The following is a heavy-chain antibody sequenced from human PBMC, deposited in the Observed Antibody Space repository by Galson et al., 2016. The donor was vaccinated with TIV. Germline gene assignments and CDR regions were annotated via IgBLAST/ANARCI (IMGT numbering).Heavy chain of an antibody. CDR1: GFTFITSG. CDR3: AGSAIPATGNMAC. CDR2: IVTGSGDT. V-gene: IGHV1-58*01. D-gene: IGHD6-13*01. J-gene: IGHJ4*02. Sequence: SVKVSCKASGFTFITSGVHWVRQARGQRLEWIGWIVTGSGDTNYAQSFQQRVTITRDMSTSTAYMELRSLGSEDTAVYYCAGSAIPATGNMACWGQGTLGTVSS.